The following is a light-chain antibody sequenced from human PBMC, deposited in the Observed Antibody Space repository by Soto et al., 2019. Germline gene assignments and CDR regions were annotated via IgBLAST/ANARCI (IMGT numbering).Light chain of an antibody. V-gene: IGKV1-5*01. CDR1: QSISRW. J-gene: IGKJ4*01. CDR3: QQYNNWPPIT. Sequence: DIQMTQSPSTLSASVGDRVTITCRASQSISRWLAWYQQKPGKAPKLLIHDASTLESGVPSRFSGSGSGTDLTLTISSLQSEDFAVYYCQQYNNWPPITFGGGTKVDI. CDR2: DAS.